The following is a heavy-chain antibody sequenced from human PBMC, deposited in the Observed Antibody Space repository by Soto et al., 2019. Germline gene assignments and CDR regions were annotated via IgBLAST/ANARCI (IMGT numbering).Heavy chain of an antibody. CDR2: ISYDGSNK. CDR1: GFTFSSYA. V-gene: IGHV3-30*04. CDR3: ARGPVFGITGTTGFFDY. D-gene: IGHD1-7*01. J-gene: IGHJ4*02. Sequence: GGSLRLSCAASGFTFSSYAMHWVRQAPGKGLEWVAVISYDGSNKYYADSVKGRFTISRDNSKNTLYLQMNSLRAEDTAVYYCARGPVFGITGTTGFFDYWGQGTLVTVSS.